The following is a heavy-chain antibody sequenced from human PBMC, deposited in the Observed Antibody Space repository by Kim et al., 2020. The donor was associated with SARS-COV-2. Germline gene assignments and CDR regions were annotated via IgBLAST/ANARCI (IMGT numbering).Heavy chain of an antibody. D-gene: IGHD3-16*02. J-gene: IGHJ4*02. CDR3: ARGRPIWGDYRYLDY. CDR1: GYTFTTFY. V-gene: IGHV1-46*01. Sequence: ASVKVSCKASGYTFTTFYMHWVRQAPGQGLEWMGIINPSGGDTSYAQKFQGRVTMTRDTSTNTVYMELSSLRSEDTAVYYCARGRPIWGDYRYLDYWGQGTLVTVSS. CDR2: INPSGGDT.